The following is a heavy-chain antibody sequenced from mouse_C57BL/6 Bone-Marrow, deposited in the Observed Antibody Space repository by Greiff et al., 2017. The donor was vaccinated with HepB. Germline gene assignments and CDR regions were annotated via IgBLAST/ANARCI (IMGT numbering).Heavy chain of an antibody. D-gene: IGHD1-1*01. CDR1: GYSFTGYY. J-gene: IGHJ2*01. Sequence: VQLKQSGPELVKPGASVKISCKASGYSFTGYYMNWVKQSPEKSLEWIGEINPSTGGTTYNQKFKAKATLTVDKSSSTAYMQLKSLTSEDSAVYYCARVYYYDSHGYFDYWGQGTTLTVSS. CDR3: ARVYYYDSHGYFDY. V-gene: IGHV1-42*01. CDR2: INPSTGGT.